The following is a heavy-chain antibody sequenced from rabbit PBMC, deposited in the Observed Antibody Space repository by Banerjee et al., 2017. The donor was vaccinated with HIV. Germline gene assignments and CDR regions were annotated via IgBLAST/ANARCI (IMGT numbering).Heavy chain of an antibody. CDR1: GFDFSSYA. CDR2: IGTVSGST. J-gene: IGHJ4*01. CDR3: ARRGVNFNL. D-gene: IGHD4-1*01. Sequence: QEQLKESGGGLVQPGGSLKLSCKASGFDFSSYAITWVRQAPGKGLEWIGCIGTVSGSTYSASWAKGRFTISKTSSTTVTLQMTSLTAADTATYFCARRGVNFNLWGPGTLVTVS. V-gene: IGHV1S45*01.